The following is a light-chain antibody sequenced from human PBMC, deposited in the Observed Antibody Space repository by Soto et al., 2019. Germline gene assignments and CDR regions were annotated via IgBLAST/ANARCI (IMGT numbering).Light chain of an antibody. V-gene: IGLV1-40*01. CDR3: QSYDSSLGGSKGV. CDR1: SSEIGAGYD. Sequence: QSVLTQPPSMSGAPGQRVTISCTGSSSEIGAGYDVHWYQQFPGTAPKLLIYSNINRPSGVPDRFSGSKSGTSASLAITGIQAEDEAEDYCQSYDSSLGGSKGVFGGGTKLTVL. J-gene: IGLJ3*02. CDR2: SNI.